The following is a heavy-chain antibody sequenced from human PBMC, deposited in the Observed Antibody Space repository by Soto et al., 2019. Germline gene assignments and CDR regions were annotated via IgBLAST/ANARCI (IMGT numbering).Heavy chain of an antibody. V-gene: IGHV3-21*01. Sequence: GSLRLSCAASGFTFSSYSMNWVRQAPGKGLEWVSSISSSSSYIYYADSVEGRFTISRDNAKNSLYLQMNSLRADDTAVYYCARDSAYDYVWGSYRPNPVDYWGQGT. D-gene: IGHD3-16*02. CDR2: ISSSSSYI. CDR3: ARDSAYDYVWGSYRPNPVDY. J-gene: IGHJ4*02. CDR1: GFTFSSYS.